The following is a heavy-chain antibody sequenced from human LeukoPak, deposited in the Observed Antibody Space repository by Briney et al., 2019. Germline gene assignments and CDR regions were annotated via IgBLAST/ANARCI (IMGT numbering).Heavy chain of an antibody. Sequence: QPGRSLRLSCAASGFTFSSYGMHWVRQAPGKGLEWVAVIWYARNNKYYADSVKGRFTISRDNSKNTLFLQMNSLRAEDTAVYYCARDDSYGGNLYFYYGMDVWGRGTTVIVSS. CDR1: GFTFSSYG. CDR3: ARDDSYGGNLYFYYGMDV. V-gene: IGHV3-33*01. J-gene: IGHJ6*02. D-gene: IGHD4-23*01. CDR2: IWYARNNK.